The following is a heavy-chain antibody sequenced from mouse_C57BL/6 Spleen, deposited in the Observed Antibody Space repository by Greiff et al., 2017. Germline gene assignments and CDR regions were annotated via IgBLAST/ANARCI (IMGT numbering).Heavy chain of an antibody. CDR3: AMGDSDKDCYFAV. CDR2: IYPADSDT. Sequence: QVQLQQSGAELVKPGASVKVSCKASGYTFTSSWMHWVKQRPGQGLEWIGRIYPADSDTNYNQKFKGKATLTVDKSSSTAYMQLSSLTSEDSAVYYCAMGDSDKDCYFAVWGTGTPVTVSS. V-gene: IGHV1-74*01. J-gene: IGHJ1*03. CDR1: GYTFTSSW.